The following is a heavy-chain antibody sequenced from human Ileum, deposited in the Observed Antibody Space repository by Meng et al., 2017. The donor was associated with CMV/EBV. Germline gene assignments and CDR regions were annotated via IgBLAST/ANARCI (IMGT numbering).Heavy chain of an antibody. Sequence: GESLKISCAASGFTFSNYWMSWVRQAPGKGLEWVANINQDGSGEYYVDSVKGRFTISRDNAKNSLYLQMNSLRTEDTAVYYCARGRQPARYGGFDYWGQRTLVTVSS. D-gene: IGHD2-2*01. CDR3: ARGRQPARYGGFDY. CDR1: GFTFSNYW. CDR2: INQDGSGE. V-gene: IGHV3-7*01. J-gene: IGHJ4*02.